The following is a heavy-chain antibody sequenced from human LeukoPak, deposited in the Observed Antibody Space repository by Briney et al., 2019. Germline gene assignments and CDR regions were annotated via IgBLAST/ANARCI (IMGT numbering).Heavy chain of an antibody. D-gene: IGHD4-17*01. CDR1: GYSFTSYW. J-gene: IGHJ4*02. CDR3: ARSQYGDYADGGNLGY. CDR2: IYPGDSDT. Sequence: EESLKISCKGSGYSFTSYWIGWVRQMPGKGLEWMGIIYPGDSDTRYSPSFQGQVTISANKSISTAYLHWSSLKASDTAMYHCARSQYGDYADGGNLGYWGQGTLVTVSS. V-gene: IGHV5-51*01.